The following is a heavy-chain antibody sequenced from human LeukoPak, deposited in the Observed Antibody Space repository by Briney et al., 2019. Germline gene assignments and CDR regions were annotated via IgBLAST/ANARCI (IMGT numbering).Heavy chain of an antibody. CDR1: GGSFSGYY. D-gene: IGHD3-9*01. CDR2: IYYSGST. J-gene: IGHJ4*02. V-gene: IGHV4-34*01. Sequence: PSETLSLTCAVYGGSFSGYYWSWIRQPPGKGLEWIGSIYYSGSTYYNPSLKSRVTISVDTSKNQFSLKLSSVTAADTAVYYCARHSENYDILTGYSYYFDYWGQGTLVTVSS. CDR3: ARHSENYDILTGYSYYFDY.